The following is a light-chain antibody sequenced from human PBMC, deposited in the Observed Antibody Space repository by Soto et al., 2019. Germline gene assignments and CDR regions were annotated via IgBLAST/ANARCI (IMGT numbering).Light chain of an antibody. CDR1: ISNIGSNT. Sequence: QSLLTQPPSASGTPGQRFTISCSGSISNIGSNTVNWYQQLPGTAPKLLIYSNNQRPSGVPDRFSGSKSGTSASLAISGLQSEDEADYYCAEWDDSLNGYVFGTGTKSPS. CDR2: SNN. V-gene: IGLV1-44*01. J-gene: IGLJ1*01. CDR3: AEWDDSLNGYV.